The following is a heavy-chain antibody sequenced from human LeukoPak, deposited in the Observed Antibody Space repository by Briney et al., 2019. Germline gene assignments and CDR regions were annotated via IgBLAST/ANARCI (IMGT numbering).Heavy chain of an antibody. V-gene: IGHV3-23*01. D-gene: IGHD3-9*01. Sequence: GGSLRLSCAASGFTFNRHGMSWVRQAPGKGLERVAGISVSGDMTYYADSVRGRFTISRDSSENMVYLQMNSLRAGDMAVYYCARDGKNYDKSLGPFDPWGQGTLVTVSS. CDR2: ISVSGDMT. J-gene: IGHJ5*02. CDR1: GFTFNRHG. CDR3: ARDGKNYDKSLGPFDP.